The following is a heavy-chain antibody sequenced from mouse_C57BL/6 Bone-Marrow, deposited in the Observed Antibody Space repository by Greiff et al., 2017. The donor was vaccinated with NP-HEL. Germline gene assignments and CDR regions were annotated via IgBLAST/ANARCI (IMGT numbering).Heavy chain of an antibody. CDR3: ARLFYYYGSRESRNWFAY. J-gene: IGHJ3*01. V-gene: IGHV5-9*01. Sequence: EVKLVESGGGLVKPGGSLKLSCAASGFTFSSYTMSWVRQTPEKRLEWVATISGGGGNTYYPDSVKGRFTISRDNAKNTLYLQMSSLRSEDTALYYCARLFYYYGSRESRNWFAYWGQGTLVTVSA. D-gene: IGHD1-1*01. CDR1: GFTFSSYT. CDR2: ISGGGGNT.